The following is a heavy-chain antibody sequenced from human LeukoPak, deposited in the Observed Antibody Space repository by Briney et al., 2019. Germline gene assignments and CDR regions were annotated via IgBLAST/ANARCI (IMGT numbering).Heavy chain of an antibody. CDR3: ATNVPGTTYFDP. J-gene: IGHJ4*02. CDR1: SDSFRGYY. D-gene: IGHD1-14*01. CDR2: INHSGST. V-gene: IGHV4-34*01. Sequence: PSETLSLTCAVYSDSFRGYYWTWIRQSPGKGLEWIGEINHSGSTNYNLSLKSRVTISVDTSKNQFSLNLTSVTAADTAIYYCATNVPGTTYFDPWGQGTLVTVSS.